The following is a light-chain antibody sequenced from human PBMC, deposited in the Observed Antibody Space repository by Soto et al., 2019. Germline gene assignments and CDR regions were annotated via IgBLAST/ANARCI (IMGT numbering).Light chain of an antibody. CDR3: QQRSNWPRLYT. CDR2: EAS. Sequence: EIVLTQSPATLSLSPGERATLSCRASQSVSSSLAWYQQKPGQAPRLLIYEASNRATGIPARFSGSGSGTDFTLTISSLEPEYFAVYYCQQRSNWPRLYTFGQGTKLEIK. J-gene: IGKJ2*01. CDR1: QSVSSS. V-gene: IGKV3-11*01.